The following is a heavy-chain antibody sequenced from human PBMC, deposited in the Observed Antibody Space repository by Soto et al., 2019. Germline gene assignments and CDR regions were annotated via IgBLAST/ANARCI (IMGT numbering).Heavy chain of an antibody. D-gene: IGHD2-15*01. V-gene: IGHV4-31*03. CDR1: GGSISSGGYY. CDR2: IYYSGST. J-gene: IGHJ5*02. Sequence: SETLSLTCTVSGGSISSGGYYWSWIRQHPGKGLEWIGYIYYSGSTYYNPSLKSRVTISVDTSKNQFSLKLSSVTAADTAVYYCASSNCSGGSCGDANWFDPWGQGTLVTVSS. CDR3: ASSNCSGGSCGDANWFDP.